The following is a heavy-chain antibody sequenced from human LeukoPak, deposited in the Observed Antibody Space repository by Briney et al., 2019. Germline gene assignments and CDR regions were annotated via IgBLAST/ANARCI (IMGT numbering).Heavy chain of an antibody. CDR3: ARDADYTAMAPGY. CDR1: GYTFTSYY. CDR2: INPTGGST. V-gene: IGHV1-46*01. D-gene: IGHD5-18*01. J-gene: IGHJ4*02. Sequence: ASVKVSCKASGYTFTSYYMHGVRQPPGQGLEWMGLINPTGGSTGYAQKLQGRVSMTTDTSTSTAYMELRSLRSDDTAVYYCARDADYTAMAPGYWGQGTLVTVSS.